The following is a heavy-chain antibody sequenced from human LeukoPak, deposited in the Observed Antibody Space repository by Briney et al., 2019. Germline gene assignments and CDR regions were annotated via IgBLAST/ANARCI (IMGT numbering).Heavy chain of an antibody. Sequence: DSVKGRFTISRDNAKNSLYLQMNSLRAEDTAVYYFVRDQSGSLGTFDLWGRGTPVTVSS. D-gene: IGHD3-10*01. V-gene: IGHV3-7*01. J-gene: IGHJ2*01. CDR3: VRDQSGSLGTFDL.